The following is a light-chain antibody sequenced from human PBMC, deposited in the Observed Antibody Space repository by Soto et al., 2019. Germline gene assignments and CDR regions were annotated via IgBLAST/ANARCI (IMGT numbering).Light chain of an antibody. CDR1: QGISSY. Sequence: DIQLTQSPSFLSASVGDRVTITCRASQGISSYLAWYQQKPGKAPKLLIYAASTLQSGVPSRFSGSGSGTEFTLTISSLHPEDFATYYCQQLNSYPFLTFGGGTKVVIK. CDR3: QQLNSYPFLT. J-gene: IGKJ4*01. V-gene: IGKV1-9*01. CDR2: AAS.